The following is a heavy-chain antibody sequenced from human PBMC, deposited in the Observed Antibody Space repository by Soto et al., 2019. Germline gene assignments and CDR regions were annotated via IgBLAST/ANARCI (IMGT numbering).Heavy chain of an antibody. J-gene: IGHJ4*02. Sequence: PSETLSLTCTVSGGSISSDYWSWIRQPPGKGLEWIGYIYYSGSTNYNPSLKSRVTISVDTSKNQFSLKLSSVTAADTAVYYCASATYDSSGFDYWGQGTLVTVSS. CDR2: IYYSGST. D-gene: IGHD3-22*01. CDR3: ASATYDSSGFDY. CDR1: GGSISSDY. V-gene: IGHV4-59*01.